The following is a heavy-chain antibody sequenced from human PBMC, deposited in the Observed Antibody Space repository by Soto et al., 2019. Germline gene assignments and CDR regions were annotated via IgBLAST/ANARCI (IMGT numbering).Heavy chain of an antibody. CDR1: GGTFSSYA. CDR2: IIPIFGSA. Sequence: QVQLVQSGAEVKKPGSSVKVSCKASGGTFSSYAISWVRQAPEQGLEWMGGIIPIFGSANYAQQFQARVTITADESTSTAYMELSSLRSEATAVYYCARHPAGRVYYYGMDVWGQGATGTVSS. D-gene: IGHD6-13*01. V-gene: IGHV1-69*12. J-gene: IGHJ6*02. CDR3: ARHPAGRVYYYGMDV.